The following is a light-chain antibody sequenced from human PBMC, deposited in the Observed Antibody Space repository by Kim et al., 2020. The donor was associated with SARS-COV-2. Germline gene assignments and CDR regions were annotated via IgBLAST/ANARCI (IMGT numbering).Light chain of an antibody. CDR2: DVS. J-gene: IGLJ2*01. Sequence: SVTSSCTGTSSDVGGYNDVSWYQQHPGKAPKLMIYDVSKRPSGVPDRCSGSKSGNTASLTISGLQAEDEADYYCCSYAGSYTFVVFGGGTQLTVL. CDR3: CSYAGSYTFVV. CDR1: SSDVGGYND. V-gene: IGLV2-11*01.